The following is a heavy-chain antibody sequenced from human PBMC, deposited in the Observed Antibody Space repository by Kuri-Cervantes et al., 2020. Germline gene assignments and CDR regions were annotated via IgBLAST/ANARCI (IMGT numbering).Heavy chain of an antibody. CDR1: GFTFSSYA. V-gene: IGHV3-30-3*01. D-gene: IGHD3-9*01. CDR2: ISYDGSNK. CDR3: ARDLSYYDILTGYYSSYYYYGMDV. J-gene: IGHJ6*02. Sequence: GGSLRLSCAASGFTFSSYAMHWVRQAPGKGLEWVAVISYDGSNKYYADSVKGRFTISRDNSKNTLYLQMNSLRAEDTAVYYCARDLSYYDILTGYYSSYYYYGMDVWGQGTTVTVSS.